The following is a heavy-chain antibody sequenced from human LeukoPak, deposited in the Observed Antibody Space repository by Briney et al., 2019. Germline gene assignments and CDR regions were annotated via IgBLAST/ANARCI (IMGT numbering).Heavy chain of an antibody. CDR2: ISYDGSNK. V-gene: IGHV3-30*18. CDR3: AKGVESGSYYGAFDY. Sequence: QAGGSLRLSCAASGFTFSSYGMHWVRQAPGKGLEWVAVISYDGSNKYYADSVKGRFTISRDNSKNTLYLQMNSLRAEDTAVYYCAKGVESGSYYGAFDYWGQGTLVTVSS. D-gene: IGHD1-26*01. J-gene: IGHJ4*02. CDR1: GFTFSSYG.